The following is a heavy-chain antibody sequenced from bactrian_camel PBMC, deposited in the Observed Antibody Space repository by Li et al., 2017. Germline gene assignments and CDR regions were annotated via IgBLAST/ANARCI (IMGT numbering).Heavy chain of an antibody. V-gene: IGHV3S25*01. CDR3: AAGQLWPRVVDFAY. J-gene: IGHJ6*01. CDR1: GFTFSNYW. D-gene: IGHD1*01. CDR2: INSAGGST. Sequence: QLVESGGGLVQPGGSLRLSCAASGFTFSNYWMYWVRQAPGKGLEWVSTINSAGGSTYYADPVKGRFTISRDNAKNTVYLQMNSLKTEDTAVYYCAAGQLWPRVVDFAYWGQGTQVTVS.